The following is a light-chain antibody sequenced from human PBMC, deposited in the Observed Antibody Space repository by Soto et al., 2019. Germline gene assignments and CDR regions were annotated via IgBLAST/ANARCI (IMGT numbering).Light chain of an antibody. Sequence: DLPLTQSPSFLSASVCDRVTITCRASQNIGRFLHWQQQKPRKAPNVLINFASTLRTAVPSRFSGSGSGTDFNLTINSLQPEDFATYFCQQSFTTPLTFGGGTKVDIK. CDR3: QQSFTTPLT. CDR2: FAS. CDR1: QNIGRF. V-gene: IGKV1-39*01. J-gene: IGKJ4*01.